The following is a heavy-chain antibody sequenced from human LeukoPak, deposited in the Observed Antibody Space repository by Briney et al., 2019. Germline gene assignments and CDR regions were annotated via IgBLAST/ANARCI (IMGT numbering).Heavy chain of an antibody. V-gene: IGHV3-21*01. Sequence: GGSLRLSCAASGFTFSSYSMNWVRQAPGKGLEWVSSISSSSTYIYYADSVKGRFTISRDNAKNSLYLQMNSLRAEDTAVYYCARLISDYYYMDVWGKGTTVTVSS. CDR2: ISSSSTYI. J-gene: IGHJ6*03. D-gene: IGHD3/OR15-3a*01. CDR3: ARLISDYYYMDV. CDR1: GFTFSSYS.